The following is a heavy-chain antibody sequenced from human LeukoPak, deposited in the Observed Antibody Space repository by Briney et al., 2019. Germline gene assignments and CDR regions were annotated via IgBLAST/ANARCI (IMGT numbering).Heavy chain of an antibody. CDR3: ARVGIAAAGIDY. Sequence: GASVKVSCKASGDTFTSYVINWVRQATGQGLEWMGWMNPNSGNTGYAQKFQGRVTITRHTSISTAYMELSSLRSEDTAVYYCARVGIAAAGIDYWGQGTLVTV. CDR2: MNPNSGNT. D-gene: IGHD6-13*01. CDR1: GDTFTSYV. V-gene: IGHV1-8*03. J-gene: IGHJ4*02.